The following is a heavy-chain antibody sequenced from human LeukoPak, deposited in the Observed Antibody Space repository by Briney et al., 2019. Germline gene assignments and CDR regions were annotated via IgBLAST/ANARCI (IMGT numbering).Heavy chain of an antibody. CDR2: INTNTGNP. CDR1: GYTFTSYG. D-gene: IGHD1-26*01. CDR3: AREMVNSGSYPDY. Sequence: ASVKVSCNASGYTFTSYGINWVRQAPGQGLEWMGWINTNTGNPAYAQGFTGRFVFSLDTSVSTAYLQITSLKADDTAVYYCAREMVNSGSYPDYWGQGTLVTVSS. V-gene: IGHV7-4-1*02. J-gene: IGHJ4*02.